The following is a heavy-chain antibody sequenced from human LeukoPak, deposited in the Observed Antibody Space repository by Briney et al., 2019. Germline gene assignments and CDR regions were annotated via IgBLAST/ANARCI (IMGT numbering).Heavy chain of an antibody. Sequence: ASVKVSCKASGYTFTSYDINWVRQATGQGLEWMGGMNPNSGNTGYAQKFQGRVTMTRNTSISTAYMELSSLRSEDTAVYYCARGLRSSSWLYYYYYYMDVWGKGTTVTVSS. D-gene: IGHD6-13*01. CDR2: MNPNSGNT. V-gene: IGHV1-8*01. J-gene: IGHJ6*03. CDR1: GYTFTSYD. CDR3: ARGLRSSSWLYYYYYYMDV.